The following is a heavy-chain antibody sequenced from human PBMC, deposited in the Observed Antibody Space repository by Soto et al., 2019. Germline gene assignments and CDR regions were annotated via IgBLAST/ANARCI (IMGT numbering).Heavy chain of an antibody. Sequence: SETLSLTCTVSGGSISSSSYYWGWIRQPPGKVLEWIGRIYYSGSTYYNPSLKSRVTVSVDTSKNQFSLQLSSVTAADTAVYYCARQGGHCSSTSCSSDYYYGMDVWGQGTTVT. D-gene: IGHD2-2*01. CDR3: ARQGGHCSSTSCSSDYYYGMDV. J-gene: IGHJ6*02. V-gene: IGHV4-39*01. CDR1: GGSISSSSYY. CDR2: IYYSGST.